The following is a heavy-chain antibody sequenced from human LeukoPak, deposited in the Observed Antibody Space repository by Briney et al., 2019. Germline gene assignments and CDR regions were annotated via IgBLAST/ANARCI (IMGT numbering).Heavy chain of an antibody. CDR3: ARAQQVGATLYYFDY. CDR2: INPSGNTT. Sequence: AASVKVSCKASGYTFSFTSYYMHWVRQAPGQGLEWMGIINPSGNTTSSAPKFQGRVTMTWDTSTSTVYMGLRSLRSEDTATYYCARAQQVGATLYYFDYWGQGTLVTVSS. D-gene: IGHD1-26*01. V-gene: IGHV1-46*01. J-gene: IGHJ4*02. CDR1: GYTFSFTSYY.